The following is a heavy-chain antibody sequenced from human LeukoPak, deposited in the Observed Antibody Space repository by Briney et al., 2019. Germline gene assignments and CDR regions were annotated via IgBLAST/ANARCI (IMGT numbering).Heavy chain of an antibody. CDR3: AKDIFPYYDFWSGYQGGYFDY. V-gene: IGHV1-2*02. Sequence: ASVKVSCKASGYTFTGYYMHWVRQAPGQGLEWMGWINPNSGGTNYAQKFQGRVTMTRDTSISTAYMELSRLRSDDTAVYYCAKDIFPYYDFWSGYQGGYFDYWGQGTLVTVSS. CDR1: GYTFTGYY. CDR2: INPNSGGT. J-gene: IGHJ4*02. D-gene: IGHD3-3*01.